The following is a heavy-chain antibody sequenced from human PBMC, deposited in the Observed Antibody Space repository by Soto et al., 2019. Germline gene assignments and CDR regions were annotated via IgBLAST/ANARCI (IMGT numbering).Heavy chain of an antibody. V-gene: IGHV1-3*05. CDR1: GYTFTSYA. CDR3: ARDLGVGAASDY. CDR2: INAGNGNT. Sequence: QVQLVQSGAEEKKPGASVKVSCKASGYTFTSYAMHWVRQAPGQRLEWMGWINAGNGNTKYSQKFQGRVTITRDTSASTAYMELSSLRSEDTAVYYCARDLGVGAASDYWGQGTLVTVSS. J-gene: IGHJ4*02. D-gene: IGHD1-26*01.